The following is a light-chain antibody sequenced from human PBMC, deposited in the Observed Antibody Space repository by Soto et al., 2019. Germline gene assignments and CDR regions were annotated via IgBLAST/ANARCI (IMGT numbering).Light chain of an antibody. J-gene: IGKJ4*01. V-gene: IGKV3-15*01. CDR2: GAS. CDR1: QRVSSN. CDR3: QQYDNWPLT. Sequence: IVMTQSPATLSVSTGERATLSCRASQRVSSNLAWYQQKPGQAPRLLIYGASTRATGIPATFSGSGSGTEFTLTISSLQSEDFAVYYCQQYDNWPLTFGGGTKVDIK.